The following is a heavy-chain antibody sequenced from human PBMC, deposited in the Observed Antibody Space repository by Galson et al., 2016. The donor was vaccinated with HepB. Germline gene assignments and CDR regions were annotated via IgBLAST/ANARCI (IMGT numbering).Heavy chain of an antibody. CDR3: ARQEVVLDYFDY. D-gene: IGHD2-2*01. Sequence: TLSLTCAVSGGSISSGPYSWSWIRQPPGKGLEWIGYIYHSGSTYYNPSLKSRVTISVDRSKNQFSLKLSSVTAADTAVYFCARQEVVLDYFDYWGQGTLVTVSS. CDR1: GGSISSGPYS. J-gene: IGHJ4*02. V-gene: IGHV4-30-2*01. CDR2: IYHSGST.